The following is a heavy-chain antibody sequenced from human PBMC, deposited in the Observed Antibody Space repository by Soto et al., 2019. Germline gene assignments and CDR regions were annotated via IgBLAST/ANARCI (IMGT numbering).Heavy chain of an antibody. D-gene: IGHD3-3*01. J-gene: IGHJ4*02. CDR1: GDSISSDYYH. CDR3: ATVDGLGVVTPFMDY. CDR2: IYYSGST. V-gene: IGHV4-39*01. Sequence: SETLSLTCTVSGDSISSDYYHWTWIRQSPGKGLEWIGTIYYSGSTHYNPSLKSRVTISVDTSKSQFSLRLNSVTAADTAVYYCATVDGLGVVTPFMDYWGQGTLVTVSS.